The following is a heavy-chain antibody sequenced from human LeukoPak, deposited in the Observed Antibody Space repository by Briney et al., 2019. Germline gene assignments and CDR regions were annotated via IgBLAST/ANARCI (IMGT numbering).Heavy chain of an antibody. CDR1: GGTFSSYA. CDR3: ARDSDYPYDYVWGSRPSRAGAFDI. D-gene: IGHD3-16*01. J-gene: IGHJ3*02. V-gene: IGHV1-69*05. Sequence: SVKVSCKASGGTFSSYAISWVRQAPGQGLEWMGGIIPIFGTANYAQKFQGRVTITTDESTSTAYMELSSLRSEDTAVYYCARDSDYPYDYVWGSRPSRAGAFDIWGQGTMVTVSS. CDR2: IIPIFGTA.